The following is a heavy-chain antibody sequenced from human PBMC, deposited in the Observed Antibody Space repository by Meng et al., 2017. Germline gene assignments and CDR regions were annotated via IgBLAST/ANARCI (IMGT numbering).Heavy chain of an antibody. CDR1: GFTFSSYS. J-gene: IGHJ3*02. D-gene: IGHD5-24*01. CDR3: ARDSGWLQFLSAFDI. Sequence: GGSLRLSCAASGFTFSSYSMNWVRQAPGKGLEWVSSISSSSSYICYADSVKGRFTISRDNAKNSLYLQMNSLRAEDTAVYYCARDSGWLQFLSAFDIWGQGTMVTVSS. V-gene: IGHV3-21*01. CDR2: ISSSSSYI.